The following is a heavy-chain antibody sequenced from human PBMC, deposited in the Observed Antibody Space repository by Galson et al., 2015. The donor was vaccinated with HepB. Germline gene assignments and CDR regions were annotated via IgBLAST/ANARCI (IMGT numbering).Heavy chain of an antibody. D-gene: IGHD1/OR15-1a*01. CDR2: TYYRSKWYN. CDR3: ARAKTRYNGNTVDY. CDR1: GDSVSSNSAA. J-gene: IGHJ4*02. Sequence: CAISGDSVSSNSAAWNWIRQSPSRGLEWLGRTYYRSKWYNDYAVSVKSRITINPDTSKNQFSLQLNSVTPEDTAVYYCARAKTRYNGNTVDYWGRGTLVTVSS. V-gene: IGHV6-1*01.